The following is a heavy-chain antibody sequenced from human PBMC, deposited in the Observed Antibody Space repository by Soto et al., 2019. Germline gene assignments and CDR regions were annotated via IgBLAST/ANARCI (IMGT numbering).Heavy chain of an antibody. CDR2: INPNSGGT. J-gene: IGHJ6*03. CDR3: ARAPMQGSYYYYMDV. V-gene: IGHV1-2*04. Sequence: QVQLVQSGAEVKKPGASVKVSCKASGYTFTGYYMHWVRQAPGQGLEWMGWINPNSGGTNYAQKFQGWVTMTRDTSISTAYMALSRLRSDDTAVYYCARAPMQGSYYYYMDVWGKGTTVTVSS. CDR1: GYTFTGYY.